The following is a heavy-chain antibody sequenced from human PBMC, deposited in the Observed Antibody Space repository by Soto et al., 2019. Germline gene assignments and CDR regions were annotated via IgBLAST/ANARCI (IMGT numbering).Heavy chain of an antibody. V-gene: IGHV3-23*01. Sequence: GGSLRLSCAASGFTFSSYAMSWVRQAPGKGLEWVSSISGSGGSTYYADSVKGRFTNSRDNSKNTLYLQMNSLRAEDTAVYYCAKDFCSSSWSEFDYWGQGTLVTVSS. D-gene: IGHD6-13*01. CDR2: ISGSGGST. J-gene: IGHJ4*02. CDR3: AKDFCSSSWSEFDY. CDR1: GFTFSSYA.